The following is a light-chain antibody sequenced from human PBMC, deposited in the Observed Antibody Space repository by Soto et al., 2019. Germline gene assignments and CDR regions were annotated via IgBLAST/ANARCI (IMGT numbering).Light chain of an antibody. Sequence: QSVLTQPASVSGSPGQSITISCTGTSSDVGGYNYVSWYQQHPGKAPKLMIYDVSYRPSGVSNRFSGSKSGNTASLTISGLQAEDEADYYCSSYTSSSTLMEFGGGTKLTVL. J-gene: IGLJ2*01. CDR1: SSDVGGYNY. V-gene: IGLV2-14*01. CDR3: SSYTSSSTLME. CDR2: DVS.